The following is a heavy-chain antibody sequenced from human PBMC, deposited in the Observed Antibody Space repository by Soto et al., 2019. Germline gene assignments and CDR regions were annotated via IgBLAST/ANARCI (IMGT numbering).Heavy chain of an antibody. Sequence: EVQLLESGGGLVQPGGSLRLSCAASRFTFSSYAMGWVRQTPGKGLEWVSAISVGSVSTYYADSVKGRFTISRDNSKNTLYLQMNSLRAEDTAVFYCAKGGRSGPFDYWGQGTLVTVSS. V-gene: IGHV3-23*01. CDR2: ISVGSVST. D-gene: IGHD1-26*01. J-gene: IGHJ4*02. CDR1: RFTFSSYA. CDR3: AKGGRSGPFDY.